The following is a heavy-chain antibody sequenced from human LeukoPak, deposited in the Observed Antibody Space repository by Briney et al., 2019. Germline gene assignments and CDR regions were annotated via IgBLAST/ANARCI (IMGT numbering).Heavy chain of an antibody. Sequence: ASVKVSCKTSGYTFTGYYMHWVRQAPGQGLEWMGWINPNSGGTNYAQKFQGRVTMTRDTSISTAYMELSRLRSDDTAVYYCARGGGNVLMAVGLDPDYWGQGTLVTVSS. CDR1: GYTFTGYY. D-gene: IGHD2-8*01. CDR3: ARGGGNVLMAVGLDPDY. V-gene: IGHV1-2*02. CDR2: INPNSGGT. J-gene: IGHJ4*02.